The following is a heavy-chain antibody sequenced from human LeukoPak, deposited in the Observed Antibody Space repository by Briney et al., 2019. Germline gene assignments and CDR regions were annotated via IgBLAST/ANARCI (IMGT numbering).Heavy chain of an antibody. J-gene: IGHJ5*02. CDR1: GFTFSSYT. V-gene: IGHV3-21*01. CDR3: ARDPPEYSIPMGFDP. Sequence: GGSLRLSCAASGFTFSSYTMNWVRQAPGKGLEWVSSISSSSSYIYYADSVKGRFTISRDNAKNSLYLQMNSLRAEDTAVYYCARDPPEYSIPMGFDPWGQGTLVTVSS. CDR2: ISSSSSYI. D-gene: IGHD6-6*01.